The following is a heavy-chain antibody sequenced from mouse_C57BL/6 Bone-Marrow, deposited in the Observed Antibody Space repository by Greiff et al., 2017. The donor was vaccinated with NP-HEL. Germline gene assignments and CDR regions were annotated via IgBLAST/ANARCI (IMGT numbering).Heavy chain of an antibody. CDR3: ARGDYRDY. Sequence: KQSHGKSLEWIGDINPNNGGTSYNQKFKGKATLTVDKSSSTAYMELRSLTSEDSAVYYCARGDYRDYWGQGTTLTVSS. CDR2: INPNNGGT. V-gene: IGHV1-26*01. J-gene: IGHJ2*01. D-gene: IGHD2-12*01.